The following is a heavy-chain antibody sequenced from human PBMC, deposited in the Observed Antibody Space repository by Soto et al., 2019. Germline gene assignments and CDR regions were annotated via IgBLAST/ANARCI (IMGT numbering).Heavy chain of an antibody. Sequence: GGSLRLSCAASGLSFSTYEMNWFRQAPGKGLEWVSYISTSANTMEYADSVKGRFTISRDNAKNSLYLQMNSLRAEDTAVYYCARVQLEPRSVWSNFDYWGQGTLVTVSS. CDR2: ISTSANTM. V-gene: IGHV3-48*03. D-gene: IGHD1-1*01. CDR3: ARVQLEPRSVWSNFDY. CDR1: GLSFSTYE. J-gene: IGHJ4*02.